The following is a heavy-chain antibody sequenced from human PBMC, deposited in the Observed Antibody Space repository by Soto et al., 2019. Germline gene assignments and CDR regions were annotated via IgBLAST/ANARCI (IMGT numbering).Heavy chain of an antibody. D-gene: IGHD6-19*01. CDR1: GYSFTSYW. Sequence: GEPLKISCKGSGYSFTSYWIGWVRQMPGKGLEWMGIIYPGDSDTRYSPSFQGQVTISADKSISTAYLQWSSLKASDTAMYYCASGGEQWPRYYYGMDVWGQGTTVTVSS. CDR3: ASGGEQWPRYYYGMDV. V-gene: IGHV5-51*01. J-gene: IGHJ6*02. CDR2: IYPGDSDT.